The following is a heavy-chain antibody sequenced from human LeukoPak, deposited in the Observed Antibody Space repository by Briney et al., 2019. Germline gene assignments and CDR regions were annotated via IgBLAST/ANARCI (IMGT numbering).Heavy chain of an antibody. D-gene: IGHD3-16*02. CDR2: INTDGSSI. Sequence: PGGSLRLSCAASGITFSNYWIYWVRQAPGKGLVWVSRINTDGSSISYADSVKGRFTISRDNAKNTVYLQMNSLRAEDTAVYYCARDISVQSGYWGQGTLVTVSS. CDR3: ARDISVQSGY. V-gene: IGHV3-74*01. CDR1: GITFSNYW. J-gene: IGHJ4*02.